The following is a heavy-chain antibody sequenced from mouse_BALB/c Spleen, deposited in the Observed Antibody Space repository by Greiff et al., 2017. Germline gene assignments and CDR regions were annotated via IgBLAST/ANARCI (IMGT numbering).Heavy chain of an antibody. CDR1: GFTFSSYT. V-gene: IGHV5-12-2*01. CDR2: ISNGGGST. D-gene: IGHD4-1*01. J-gene: IGHJ3*01. Sequence: EVMLVESGGGLVQPGGSLKLSCAASGFTFSSYTMSWVRQTPEKRLEWVAYISNGGGSTYYPDTVKGRFTISRDNAKNTLYLQMSSLKSEDTAMYYCARHEVGRVTWFAYWGQGTLVTVSA. CDR3: ARHEVGRVTWFAY.